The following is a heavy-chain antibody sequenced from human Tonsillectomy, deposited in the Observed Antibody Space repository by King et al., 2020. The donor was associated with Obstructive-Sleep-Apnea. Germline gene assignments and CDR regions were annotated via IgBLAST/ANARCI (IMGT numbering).Heavy chain of an antibody. V-gene: IGHV1-46*02. D-gene: IGHD1-1*01. CDR1: GYTFNSYY. CDR2: INPSGGST. Sequence: VQLVESGAEVRKPGASVKVSCKASGYTFNSYYMHWVRQAPGQGLEWMGIINPSGGSTSYAQKFQGRVTMTRDTSTSTVYMELSSLRSEDTAVYYCARDLDTWNDVRKLYYYYGMDVWGQGTTVTVSS. CDR3: ARDLDTWNDVRKLYYYYGMDV. J-gene: IGHJ6*02.